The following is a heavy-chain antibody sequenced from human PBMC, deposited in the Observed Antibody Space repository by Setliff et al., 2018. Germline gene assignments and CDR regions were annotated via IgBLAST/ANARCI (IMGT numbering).Heavy chain of an antibody. D-gene: IGHD1-26*01. CDR3: AKDRIGGSYYYFDY. CDR1: GFTFDDYA. J-gene: IGHJ4*02. CDR2: ISWNSGSI. V-gene: IGHV3-9*01. Sequence: SLRLSCAASGFTFDDYAMHWVRQAPGKGLEWVSGISWNSGSIGCADSVKGRFTISRDNSKNTLYLQMNSLRAEDTAVYYCAKDRIGGSYYYFDYWGQGTLVTVSS.